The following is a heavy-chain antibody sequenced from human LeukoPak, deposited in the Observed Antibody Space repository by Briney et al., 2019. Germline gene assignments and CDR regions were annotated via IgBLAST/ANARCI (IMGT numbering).Heavy chain of an antibody. Sequence: SGGSLRLSCAASGFTFSSYAMSWVRQAPGKGLEWVSAISGSGGSTYYADSVKGRFTISRDNSKNTLYLQMNSLRAEDTAVYYCAKLWYYYDSSGDYWGQGTLVTVSS. V-gene: IGHV3-23*01. D-gene: IGHD3-22*01. CDR3: AKLWYYYDSSGDY. J-gene: IGHJ4*02. CDR2: ISGSGGST. CDR1: GFTFSSYA.